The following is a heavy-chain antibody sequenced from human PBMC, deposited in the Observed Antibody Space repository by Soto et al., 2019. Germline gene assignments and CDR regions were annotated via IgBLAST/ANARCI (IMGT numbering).Heavy chain of an antibody. CDR1: GGSISSYY. CDR2: AYYTGTT. J-gene: IGHJ4*02. CDR3: ARGPNYDFWSGYFRG. D-gene: IGHD3-3*01. V-gene: IGHV4-59*13. Sequence: PSETLSFTCAVSGGSISSYYWSWIRQPPGKGLEWIGYAYYTGTTSYNPSLKSRVTISVDKSRNQFSLKLSSVTAADTAVYYCARGPNYDFWSGYFRGWGQGTLVTVSS.